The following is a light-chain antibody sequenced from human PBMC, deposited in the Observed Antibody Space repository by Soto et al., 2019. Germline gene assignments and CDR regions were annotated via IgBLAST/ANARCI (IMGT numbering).Light chain of an antibody. CDR3: QQHNSSPWT. CDR2: DAS. CDR1: QSISDW. Sequence: DIQMTQSPSTLSASVGDRVTITCRASQSISDWLAWFQQKPGKAPKVLIYDASTLESGVPSRFSGSGSVTEFTLTIRSLQPEDSATYYCQQHNSSPWTFGQGTKVDIK. V-gene: IGKV1-5*01. J-gene: IGKJ1*01.